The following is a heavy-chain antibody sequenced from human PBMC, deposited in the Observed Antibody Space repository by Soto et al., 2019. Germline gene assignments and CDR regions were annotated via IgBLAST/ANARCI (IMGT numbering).Heavy chain of an antibody. CDR3: ARDSTIFGVDPEPYFDY. D-gene: IGHD3-3*01. J-gene: IGHJ4*02. Sequence: PSETLSLTCTVSGGSISSYYWSWIRQPPGKGLEWIGYIYYSGSTNYNPSLKSRVTISVDTSKNQFSLKLSSVTAADTAVYYCARDSTIFGVDPEPYFDYWGQGTLVTVSS. CDR1: GGSISSYY. CDR2: IYYSGST. V-gene: IGHV4-59*01.